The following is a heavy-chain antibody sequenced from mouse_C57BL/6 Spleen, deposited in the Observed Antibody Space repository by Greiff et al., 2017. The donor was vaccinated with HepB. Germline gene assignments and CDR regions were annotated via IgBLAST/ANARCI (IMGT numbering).Heavy chain of an antibody. CDR2: ISSGGDYI. J-gene: IGHJ4*01. Sequence: EVNVVESGEGLVKPGGSLKLSCAASGFTFSSYAMSWVRQTPEKRLEWVAYISSGGDYIYYADTVKGRFTISRDNARNTLYLQMSSLKSEDTAMYYCTREELLGYAMDYWGQGTSVTVSS. D-gene: IGHD2-1*01. V-gene: IGHV5-9-1*02. CDR3: TREELLGYAMDY. CDR1: GFTFSSYA.